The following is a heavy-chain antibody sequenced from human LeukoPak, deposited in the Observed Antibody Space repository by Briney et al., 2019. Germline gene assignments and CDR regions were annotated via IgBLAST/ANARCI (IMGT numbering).Heavy chain of an antibody. J-gene: IGHJ5*02. CDR1: GYIFPKYG. Sequence: ASVKVSCKSSGYIFPKYGISWVRQAPGQGLEWMGWISTYDGNANYAQQLQGRVTMTKDTSTSTAYMELRSLISDDTAVYYCARDRGLSCRGGTSSMESWGQGTLVTVSS. D-gene: IGHD2-15*01. CDR2: ISTYDGNA. V-gene: IGHV1-18*01. CDR3: ARDRGLSCRGGTSSMES.